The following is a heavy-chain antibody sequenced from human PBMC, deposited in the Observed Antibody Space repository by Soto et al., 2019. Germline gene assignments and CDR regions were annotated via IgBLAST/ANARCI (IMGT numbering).Heavy chain of an antibody. Sequence: SETLSLTCTVSGGSISSSSYYWGWIRQPPGKGLEWIGSIYYSGSTYYNPSLKSRVTISVDTSKNQFSLKLSSVTAADTAVYYCARDVDTGMFDPWGQGTLATVS. CDR1: GGSISSSSYY. V-gene: IGHV4-39*01. D-gene: IGHD5-18*01. CDR2: IYYSGST. CDR3: ARDVDTGMFDP. J-gene: IGHJ5*02.